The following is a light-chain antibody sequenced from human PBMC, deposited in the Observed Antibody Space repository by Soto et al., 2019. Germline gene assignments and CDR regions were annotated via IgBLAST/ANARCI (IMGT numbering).Light chain of an antibody. Sequence: QSVLTQPPSASRTPGQRVIISCSGSSSNIGSNYVRWYQQFPGTAPKLLIYRNDQRPSGVPDRFSGSKSGTSASLAISGLRSEDEADYYCAAWDASLTGHVFGSGTKLTVL. CDR2: RND. J-gene: IGLJ1*01. CDR3: AAWDASLTGHV. V-gene: IGLV1-47*01. CDR1: SSNIGSNY.